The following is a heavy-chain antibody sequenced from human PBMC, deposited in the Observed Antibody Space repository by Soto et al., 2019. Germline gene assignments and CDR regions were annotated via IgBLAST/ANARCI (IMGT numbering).Heavy chain of an antibody. D-gene: IGHD1-26*01. CDR1: GYTFTGYY. Sequence: GASVKVSCKASGYTFTGYYMHWVRQAPGQGHEWMGWINPNSGGTNYAQKFQGRVTMTRDTSISTAYMELSKLRSDDTAVYYCARACGRFTSAGTDCWGQGSLVTVSS. CDR3: ARACGRFTSAGTDC. CDR2: INPNSGGT. V-gene: IGHV1-2*02. J-gene: IGHJ4*02.